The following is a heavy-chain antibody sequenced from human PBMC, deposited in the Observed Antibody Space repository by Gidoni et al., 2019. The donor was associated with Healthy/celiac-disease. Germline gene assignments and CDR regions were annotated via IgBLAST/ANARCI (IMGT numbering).Heavy chain of an antibody. J-gene: IGHJ3*02. CDR2: IYPGDSDT. CDR3: ARIHCSGGSCYANDAFDI. V-gene: IGHV5-51*01. Sequence: EVQLVQSGAEVKKPGESLKISCKGSGYSFTSYWIGWVRQMPGKGLEWMGIIYPGDSDTRYSPSFQGQVTISADKSISTAYLQWSSLKASDTAMYYCARIHCSGGSCYANDAFDIWGQGTMVTVSS. CDR1: GYSFTSYW. D-gene: IGHD2-15*01.